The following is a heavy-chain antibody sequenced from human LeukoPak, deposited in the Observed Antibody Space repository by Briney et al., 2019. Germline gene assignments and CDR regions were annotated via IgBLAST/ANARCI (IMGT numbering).Heavy chain of an antibody. D-gene: IGHD3-9*01. CDR1: GFTFSSYA. V-gene: IGHV3-30*04. CDR3: ARRYYDILTGYPARGAFDI. J-gene: IGHJ3*02. CDR2: MSDDGRHK. Sequence: TGGSLRLSCAASGFTFSSYAMHWVRQAPGKGLEWVAVMSDDGRHKYYAESVEGRFTISRDNAKNSLYLQMNSLRAEDTALYYCARRYYDILTGYPARGAFDIWGQGTMVTVSS.